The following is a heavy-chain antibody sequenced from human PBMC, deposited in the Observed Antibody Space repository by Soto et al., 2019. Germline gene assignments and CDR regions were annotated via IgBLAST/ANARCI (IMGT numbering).Heavy chain of an antibody. D-gene: IGHD5-18*01. CDR1: GFTVSNAW. Sequence: EVQLVESGGGLVKPGGSLRLSCVASGFTVSNAWMSWVRQAPGKGLEWVGRIKSKTDGGTTEYDAPVKGRFTISRDDSKNTLYLQMNSLKTEDTAVYYCTRYSYGASEYWGQGTLVTVSS. V-gene: IGHV3-15*01. J-gene: IGHJ4*02. CDR2: IKSKTDGGTT. CDR3: TRYSYGASEY.